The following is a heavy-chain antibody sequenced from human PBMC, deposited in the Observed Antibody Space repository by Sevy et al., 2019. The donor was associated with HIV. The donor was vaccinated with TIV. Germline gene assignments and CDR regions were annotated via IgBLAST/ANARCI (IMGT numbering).Heavy chain of an antibody. Sequence: ASVKVSCKTSRYSFTAYYIHWVRQAPGQGLEWMGWINPNSGGSGGTNYAQKFQGRVTMTSDTSISTAYMELTRLRSGDTAVYYCARGRLFSPGYYSDYWGQGPLVTVSS. CDR1: RYSFTAYY. D-gene: IGHD3-9*01. CDR2: INPNSGGSGGT. V-gene: IGHV1-2*02. J-gene: IGHJ4*02. CDR3: ARGRLFSPGYYSDY.